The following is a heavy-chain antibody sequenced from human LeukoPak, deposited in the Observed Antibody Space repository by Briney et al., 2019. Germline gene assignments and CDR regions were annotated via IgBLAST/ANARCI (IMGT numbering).Heavy chain of an antibody. D-gene: IGHD3-22*01. V-gene: IGHV3-23*01. CDR3: ARSGYYDSSGYYYLYYYYYYMDV. CDR2: ISGSGGST. CDR1: GLTFSSYG. J-gene: IGHJ6*03. Sequence: GGSLRLSCAASGLTFSSYGMSWVRQAPGKGLEWVSAISGSGGSTYYADSVKGRFTISRDNSKNTLYLQMNSLRAEDTAVYYCARSGYYDSSGYYYLYYYYYYMDVWGKGTTVTVSS.